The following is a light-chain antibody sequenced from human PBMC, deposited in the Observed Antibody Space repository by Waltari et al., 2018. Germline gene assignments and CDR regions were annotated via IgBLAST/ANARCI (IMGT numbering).Light chain of an antibody. J-gene: IGLJ2*01. V-gene: IGLV2-14*03. CDR1: NIDVGGYNL. CDR2: AVS. CDR3: SSYTSMNTVV. Sequence: QPALTQPASVSGSPGRSISISCSGTNIDVGGYNLVSWYQQPPGKAPKLLIFAVSNRASGGSPLFSGSKSGNMASLTISGLRADDEALYFCSSYTSMNTVVFGGGTSLTVL.